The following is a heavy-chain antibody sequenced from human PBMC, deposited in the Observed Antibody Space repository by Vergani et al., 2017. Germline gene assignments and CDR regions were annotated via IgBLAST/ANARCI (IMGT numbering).Heavy chain of an antibody. CDR1: GDSISSNNC. Sequence: QLQLQESGSGLVKPSQTLSLTCAVSGDSISSNNCWTWVRQPPGKGLEWIGEICHTEDTKYSPSLKSRVTVSVDESRNLFSLRLNSVTAADTAVYYCATIGYRRWGYYFDYWGQGILVTVSS. V-gene: IGHV4-4*02. CDR3: ATIGYRRWGYYFDY. J-gene: IGHJ4*02. D-gene: IGHD2-2*02. CDR2: ICHTEDT.